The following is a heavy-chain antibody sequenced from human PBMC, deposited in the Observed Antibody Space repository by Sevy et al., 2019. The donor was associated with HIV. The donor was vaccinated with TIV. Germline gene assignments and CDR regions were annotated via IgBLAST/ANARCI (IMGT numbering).Heavy chain of an antibody. Sequence: GGSLRLSCAASGFTFNNYAMNWVRQAPGKGLEWVSAISGSGFSTYYADSVKGRFTISRDNSKNTLYLQMNSLRAEDTAMYYCAKDLYYDNSLFDYWGQGILVTVSS. CDR3: AKDLYYDNSLFDY. V-gene: IGHV3-23*01. J-gene: IGHJ4*02. CDR1: GFTFNNYA. CDR2: ISGSGFST. D-gene: IGHD3-22*01.